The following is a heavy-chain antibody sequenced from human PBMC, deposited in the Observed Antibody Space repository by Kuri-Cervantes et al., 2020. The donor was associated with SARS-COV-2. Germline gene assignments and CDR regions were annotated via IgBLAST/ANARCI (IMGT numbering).Heavy chain of an antibody. CDR2: ISAYNGNT. CDR1: GYTFTSYG. V-gene: IGHV1-18*01. Sequence: ASVKVSCKASGYTFTSYGISWVRQAPGQGLEWMGWISAYNGNTNYAQKLQGRVTMTTDTSTSTAYMELSRLRSDDTAVYYCARDLAGTAVAAWFDPWGQGTLVTVSS. J-gene: IGHJ5*02. CDR3: ARDLAGTAVAAWFDP. D-gene: IGHD6-19*01.